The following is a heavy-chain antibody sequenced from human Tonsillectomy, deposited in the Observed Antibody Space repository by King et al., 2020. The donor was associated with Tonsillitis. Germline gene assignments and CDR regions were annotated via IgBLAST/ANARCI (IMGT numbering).Heavy chain of an antibody. V-gene: IGHV1-2*02. CDR2: INPHSGGT. D-gene: IGHD2-15*01. CDR3: ASVDGGGGSCLGRDFDF. CDR1: GYTFTGYS. Sequence: QVQLVESGAEVKKPGASVKVSCKASGYTFTGYSIHWVRQAPGQGLEWMGWINPHSGGTNYAQNFQGRVTMTSDTSISTAYMELSRLKSDDTAVYYCASVDGGGGSCLGRDFDFWGQGAPVTVSS. J-gene: IGHJ4*02.